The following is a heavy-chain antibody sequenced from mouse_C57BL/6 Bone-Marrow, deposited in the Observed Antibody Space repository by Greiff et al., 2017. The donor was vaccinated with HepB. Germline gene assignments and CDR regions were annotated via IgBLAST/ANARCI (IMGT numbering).Heavy chain of an antibody. CDR3: DYYGSSYGFAY. D-gene: IGHD1-1*01. J-gene: IGHJ3*01. CDR2: INSDGGST. V-gene: IGHV5-2*01. Sequence: EVKLMESGGGLVQPGESLKLSCESNEYEFPSHDMSWVRKTPEKRLELVAAINSDGGSTYYPDTMERRFIISRYNTKKTLYLQMSSLRSEDTALYYFDYYGSSYGFAYWGQGTLVTVSA. CDR1: EYEFPSHD.